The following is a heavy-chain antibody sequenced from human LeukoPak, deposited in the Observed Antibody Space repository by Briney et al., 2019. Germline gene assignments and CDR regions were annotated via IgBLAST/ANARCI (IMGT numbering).Heavy chain of an antibody. D-gene: IGHD3-22*01. CDR2: ISWNSGSI. CDR1: GFTFDDYA. CDR3: ARQRGSGYADWYFDL. J-gene: IGHJ2*01. Sequence: PGGSLRLSCAASGFTFDDYAMHWVRQAPGKGLEWVSGISWNSGSIGYADSVKGRFTISRDNAKNSLYLQMNSLRAEDTAVYYCARQRGSGYADWYFDLWGRGTLVTVSS. V-gene: IGHV3-9*01.